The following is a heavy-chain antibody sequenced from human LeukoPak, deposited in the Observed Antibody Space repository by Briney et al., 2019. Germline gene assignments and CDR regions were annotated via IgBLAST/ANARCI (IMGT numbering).Heavy chain of an antibody. V-gene: IGHV3-9*01. CDR2: ISWNSGSI. J-gene: IGHJ5*02. CDR3: AKGSSSGWYGNWFDP. CDR1: GFTFDGYA. D-gene: IGHD6-19*01. Sequence: GRSLRLSCAASGFTFDGYAMHWVRQAPGKGLEWVSGISWNSGSIGYADSVKGRFTISRDNAKNSLYLQMNSLRAEDTALYYCAKGSSSGWYGNWFDPWGQGTLVTVSS.